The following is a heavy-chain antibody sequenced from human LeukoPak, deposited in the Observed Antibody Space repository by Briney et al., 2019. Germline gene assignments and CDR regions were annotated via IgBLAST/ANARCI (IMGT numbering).Heavy chain of an antibody. J-gene: IGHJ6*03. CDR1: GFTLSSYE. CDR3: ARNYIVVVPAAIDCYYYMDV. V-gene: IGHV3-48*03. CDR2: IRRRGRAI. Sequence: GGSLRLSCAASGFTLSSYEMNWVRPAPGKGLGWVSYIRRRGRAIYYADSVKGRFTLSRDNAQNSPYLQMNRLRAEDTAVYYCARNYIVVVPAAIDCYYYMDVWGKRTTGT. D-gene: IGHD2-2*01.